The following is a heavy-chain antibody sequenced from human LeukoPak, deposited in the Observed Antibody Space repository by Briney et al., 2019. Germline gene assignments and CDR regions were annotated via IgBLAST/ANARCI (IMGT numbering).Heavy chain of an antibody. CDR3: ATARGGYSYEPSPINY. V-gene: IGHV1-24*01. J-gene: IGHJ4*02. Sequence: ASVKVSCKVSGYTLTELSMHWVRQAPGKGLEGMGGFDPEDGETIYAQKFQGRVTMTEDTSTDTAYMELSSLRSEDTAVYYCATARGGYSYEPSPINYWGQGTLVTVSS. CDR2: FDPEDGET. D-gene: IGHD5-18*01. CDR1: GYTLTELS.